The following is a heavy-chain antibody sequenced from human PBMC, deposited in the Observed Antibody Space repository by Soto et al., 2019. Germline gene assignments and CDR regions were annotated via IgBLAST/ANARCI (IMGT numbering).Heavy chain of an antibody. D-gene: IGHD3-10*01. CDR3: ARGPYYYGSGPRRWFDP. CDR2: INHSGST. J-gene: IGHJ5*02. CDR1: GGSFSGYY. V-gene: IGHV4-34*01. Sequence: PSETLSLTCAVYGGSFSGYYWSWIRQPPGKGLEWIGEINHSGSTNYNPSLKSRVTISVDTSKNQFSLKLSSVTAADTAVYYCARGPYYYGSGPRRWFDPWGQGTLVTVSS.